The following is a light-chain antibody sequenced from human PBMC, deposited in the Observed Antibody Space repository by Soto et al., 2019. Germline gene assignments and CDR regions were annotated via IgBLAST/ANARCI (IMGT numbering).Light chain of an antibody. J-gene: IGKJ5*01. CDR2: GPS. CDR1: QSVTDNY. V-gene: IGKV3-20*01. Sequence: DIVLTQSPGTLSSSPGGRATLSCRASQSVTDNYLAWYQHKPGQAPRLLIYGPSSRATGIPDRFSGSGSGTEFTLTVSSLQSEDFAVYYCQQYIKWPITFGQGTRLE. CDR3: QQYIKWPIT.